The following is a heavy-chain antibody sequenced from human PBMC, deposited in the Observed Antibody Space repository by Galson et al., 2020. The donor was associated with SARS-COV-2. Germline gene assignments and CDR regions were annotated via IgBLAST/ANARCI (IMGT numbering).Heavy chain of an antibody. Sequence: SETLSLTCTVSGGSISSSSYYWGWIRQPPGKGLEWIGSIYYSGSTYYNPSLKSRVTISVDTSKNQFSLKLSSVTAADTAVYYCARLWDGATVTPLFDYWGQGTLVTVSS. CDR3: ARLWDGATVTPLFDY. J-gene: IGHJ4*02. V-gene: IGHV4-39*07. CDR2: IYYSGST. D-gene: IGHD4-17*01. CDR1: GGSISSSSYY.